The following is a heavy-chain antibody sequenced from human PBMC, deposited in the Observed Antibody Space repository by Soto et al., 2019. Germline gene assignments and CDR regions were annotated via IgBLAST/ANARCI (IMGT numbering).Heavy chain of an antibody. D-gene: IGHD3-10*01. J-gene: IGHJ5*02. V-gene: IGHV1-3*01. CDR2: INAGNGNT. CDR1: GYTFTSYA. CDR3: AREILWFGAYPNPNWVDP. Sequence: QVQLVQSGAEVKKPGASVKVSCKASGYTFTSYAMHWVRQAPGQRLEWMGWINAGNGNTKYSQKFQGRVTITRDTCASTAYMELSSLRSEDTAVYYCAREILWFGAYPNPNWVDPWGQGTLVTVSS.